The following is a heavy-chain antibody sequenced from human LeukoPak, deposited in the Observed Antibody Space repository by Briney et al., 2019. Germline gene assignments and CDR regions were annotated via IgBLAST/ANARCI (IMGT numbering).Heavy chain of an antibody. CDR2: ISYDGSNK. D-gene: IGHD3-22*01. CDR1: GFTFSSYA. Sequence: GGSLRLSCAASGFTFSSYAMHWVRQAPGKGLEWVAVISYDGSNKYYADSVKGRFTISRDNSKNTLYLQMNSLRAEDTAVYYCARGTSNYYDSRNPQDYWGQGTLVTVSS. J-gene: IGHJ4*02. CDR3: ARGTSNYYDSRNPQDY. V-gene: IGHV3-30-3*01.